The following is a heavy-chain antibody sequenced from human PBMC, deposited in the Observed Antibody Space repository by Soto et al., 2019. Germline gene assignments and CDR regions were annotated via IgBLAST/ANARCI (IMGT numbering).Heavy chain of an antibody. Sequence: GGSLRLSCAASVFTFSSYEMNWVRQAPGKGLEWVSYISSSGSTIYYAASVKGRFTISRDNAKNSLYLQMNSLRAEDTAVYYCARDDSYCSGGSCYSGYWGQGTLVTVSS. D-gene: IGHD2-15*01. CDR1: VFTFSSYE. J-gene: IGHJ4*02. V-gene: IGHV3-48*03. CDR2: ISSSGSTI. CDR3: ARDDSYCSGGSCYSGY.